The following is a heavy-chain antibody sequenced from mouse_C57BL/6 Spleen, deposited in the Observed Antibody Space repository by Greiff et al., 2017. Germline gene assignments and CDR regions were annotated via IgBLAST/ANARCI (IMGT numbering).Heavy chain of an antibody. CDR3: AKTFITTVVAHWYFDV. V-gene: IGHV1-7*01. Sequence: VQLQQSGAELAKPGASVKLSCKASGYTFTSYWMHWVKQRPGQGLEWIGYINPSSGYTKYNQKFKDKATLTADKSSSTAYMQLSSLTYEDSAVYYCAKTFITTVVAHWYFDVWGTGTTVTVSS. CDR1: GYTFTSYW. D-gene: IGHD1-1*01. J-gene: IGHJ1*03. CDR2: INPSSGYT.